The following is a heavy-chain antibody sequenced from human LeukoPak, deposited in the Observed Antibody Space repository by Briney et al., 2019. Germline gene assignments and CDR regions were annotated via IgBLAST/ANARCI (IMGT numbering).Heavy chain of an antibody. V-gene: IGHV4-38-2*02. Sequence: PSETLSLTCTVSGYSISSGYYWGWIRQPPGKGLEWIGSIYHSGSTYYTPSLKSRVTISVDTSKNQFSLKLSSVTAADTAVYYCARDVGIQLWNIYFDYWGQGTLVTVSS. J-gene: IGHJ4*02. CDR3: ARDVGIQLWNIYFDY. CDR2: IYHSGST. CDR1: GYSISSGYY. D-gene: IGHD5-18*01.